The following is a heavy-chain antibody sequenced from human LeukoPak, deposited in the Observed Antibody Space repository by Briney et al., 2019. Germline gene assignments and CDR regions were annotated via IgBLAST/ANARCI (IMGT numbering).Heavy chain of an antibody. CDR1: GFTFSSYG. V-gene: IGHV3-30*18. D-gene: IGHD2-21*02. CDR3: AKGTGYCGGDCYSPLFDY. Sequence: GRSLRLSCAASGFTFSSYGMHWVRQAPGKGLEWVAVISYDGSNKYYADSVKGRFTISRDNSKNTLYLQMNSLRAEDTAVYYCAKGTGYCGGDCYSPLFDYWGQGTLVTVSS. CDR2: ISYDGSNK. J-gene: IGHJ4*02.